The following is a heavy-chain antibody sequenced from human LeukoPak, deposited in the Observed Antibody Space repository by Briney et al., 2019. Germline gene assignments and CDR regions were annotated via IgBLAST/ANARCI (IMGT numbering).Heavy chain of an antibody. CDR2: ISSNGGST. J-gene: IGHJ4*02. V-gene: IGHV3-64*01. Sequence: GGSLRLSCAASGFTFSSYAMHWVRQAPGKGLEYVSAISSNGGSTYYANSVKGRFTISRDNTKKSLYPQLNSLRPEDSAVYYCARPRGCGSARCNNFDYWGQGTLVTVSS. CDR1: GFTFSSYA. D-gene: IGHD2-2*01. CDR3: ARPRGCGSARCNNFDY.